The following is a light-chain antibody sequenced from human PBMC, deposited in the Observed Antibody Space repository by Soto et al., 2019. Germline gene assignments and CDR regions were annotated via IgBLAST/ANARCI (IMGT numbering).Light chain of an antibody. Sequence: DIQMTQSPSTLSGAVVARFPLTVPASQTISSWLAWYQQKPGKAPKLLIYKASTLKSGVPSRFSGSGSGTEFTLTISSLQPDDFATYYCQHYNSYSETFGQGTKVDIK. CDR2: KAS. J-gene: IGKJ1*01. V-gene: IGKV1-5*03. CDR3: QHYNSYSET. CDR1: QTISSW.